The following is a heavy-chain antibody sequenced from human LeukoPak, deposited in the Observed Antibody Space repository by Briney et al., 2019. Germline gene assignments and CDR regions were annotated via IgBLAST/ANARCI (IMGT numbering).Heavy chain of an antibody. D-gene: IGHD2-8*01. J-gene: IGHJ4*02. CDR2: IYYSGST. CDR1: GGSISSYY. Sequence: SETLSLTCTVSGGSISSYYWSWIRQPPGKGLEWIGYIYYSGSTNYNPSLKSRVTISVDTSKNQFSLKLSSVTAADTAMYYCALNGDSWGQGNLVTVSS. CDR3: ALNGDS. V-gene: IGHV4-59*01.